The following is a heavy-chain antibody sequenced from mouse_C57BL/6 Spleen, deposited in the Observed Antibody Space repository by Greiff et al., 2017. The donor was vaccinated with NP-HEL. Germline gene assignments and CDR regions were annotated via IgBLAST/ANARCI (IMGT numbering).Heavy chain of an antibody. D-gene: IGHD1-1*01. J-gene: IGHJ1*03. CDR1: GYAFSSYW. CDR2: IYPGDGDT. CDR3: ARYGYGSSPSWYFDV. Sequence: VQLQQSGAELVKPGASVKISCKASGYAFSSYWLNWVKQRPGKGLEWIGKIYPGDGDTNYKGKLKGKATLTADKSSSTAYMQLSSMTSEDSAVYFCARYGYGSSPSWYFDVWGTGTTVTVSS. V-gene: IGHV1-80*01.